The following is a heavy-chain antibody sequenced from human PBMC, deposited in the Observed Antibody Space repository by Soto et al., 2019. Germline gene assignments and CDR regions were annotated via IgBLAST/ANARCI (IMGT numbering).Heavy chain of an antibody. CDR2: IDADNGKT. CDR1: GYTFTKYA. Sequence: ASVKVSCKASGYTFTKYAMHWVRQAPGQRLEWMGWIDADNGKTKYAQNLQGRVTMIRDTSTSTAYMELRSLRSDDTAVYYCASYPAITMVRGVIHNWFDPWGQGALVTVSS. V-gene: IGHV1-3*01. J-gene: IGHJ5*02. CDR3: ASYPAITMVRGVIHNWFDP. D-gene: IGHD3-10*01.